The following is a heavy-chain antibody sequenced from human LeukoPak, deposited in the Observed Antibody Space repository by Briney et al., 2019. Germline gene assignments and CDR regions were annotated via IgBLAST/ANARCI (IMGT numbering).Heavy chain of an antibody. V-gene: IGHV1-2*02. CDR3: AKKVRGPSHPLDF. Sequence: ASVKVSCKAPGYTFTGYAIHWVRQAPGQGLEWMGWINPEKRDTGYAHKFQGRVTMTSDTSISTAYMELSSLRSGDTAVYSCAKKVRGPSHPLDFWGQGTLVTVSS. J-gene: IGHJ4*02. CDR1: GYTFTGYA. D-gene: IGHD5-12*01. CDR2: INPEKRDT.